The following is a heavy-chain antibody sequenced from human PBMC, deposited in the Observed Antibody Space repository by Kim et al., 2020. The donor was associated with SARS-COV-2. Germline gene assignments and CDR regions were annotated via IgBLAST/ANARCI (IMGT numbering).Heavy chain of an antibody. D-gene: IGHD2-2*01. CDR3: ARVPLDY. CDR2: HSGST. V-gene: IGHV4-34*01. Sequence: HSGSTNYNPSLKSRVTISVDTSKNQFSLKLSSVTAADTAVYYCARVPLDYWGQGTLVTVSS. J-gene: IGHJ4*02.